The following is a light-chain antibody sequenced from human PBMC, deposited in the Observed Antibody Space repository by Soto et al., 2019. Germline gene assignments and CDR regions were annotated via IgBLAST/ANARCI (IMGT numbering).Light chain of an antibody. CDR2: GAS. V-gene: IGKV3-15*01. Sequence: EIVMTQSPATLSVSPGERATLSCRASQSVSSNFAWYQQKPGQAPRLLIYGASTRATGIPARFSGSGSGTEFTLTISSLQSEDFAVYYCQQYNNWPLTVGGGTKVEIK. CDR1: QSVSSN. CDR3: QQYNNWPLT. J-gene: IGKJ4*01.